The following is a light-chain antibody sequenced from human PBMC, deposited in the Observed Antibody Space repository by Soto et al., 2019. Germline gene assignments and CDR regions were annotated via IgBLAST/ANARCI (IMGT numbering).Light chain of an antibody. J-gene: IGKJ4*01. Sequence: EIELTQSPATLSLSPGERATLSCRASQNINNWLDWYQQKPGQTPRLLIYDASTRATDIPARFSGSGSGTDFTLPISGLEPEDFAVYYCQQRVTWPGTFGGGTKVEIK. CDR1: QNINNW. V-gene: IGKV3-11*01. CDR3: QQRVTWPGT. CDR2: DAS.